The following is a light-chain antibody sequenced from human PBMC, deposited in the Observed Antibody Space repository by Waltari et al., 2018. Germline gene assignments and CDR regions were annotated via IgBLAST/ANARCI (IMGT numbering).Light chain of an antibody. CDR2: KAS. V-gene: IGKV1-5*03. CDR3: QQYDNYWT. CDR1: QSITNW. J-gene: IGKJ1*01. Sequence: DIQMTQSPSTLAASVGAIVTITCRASQSITNWLAWYQQKPGKAPKLLIYKASNLESGVPSRFSGSGSGTEFTLTISSLQPDDFATYYCQQYDNYWTFGQGTKVEIK.